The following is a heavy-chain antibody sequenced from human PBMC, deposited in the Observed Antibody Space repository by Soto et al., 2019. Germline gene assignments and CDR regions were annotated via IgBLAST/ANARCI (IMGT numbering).Heavy chain of an antibody. CDR3: ARDLVPRYDILTGYSYYGMDV. D-gene: IGHD3-9*01. J-gene: IGHJ6*02. V-gene: IGHV3-30*03. CDR2: ISYDGSDK. Sequence: PGGSLRLSCAASGFTFSSYGMHWVRQAPGKGLEWVAVISYDGSDKYYADSVKGRFTISRDNSKNTLYLQMNSLRAEDTAVYYCARDLVPRYDILTGYSYYGMDVWGQGTTVTVSS. CDR1: GFTFSSYG.